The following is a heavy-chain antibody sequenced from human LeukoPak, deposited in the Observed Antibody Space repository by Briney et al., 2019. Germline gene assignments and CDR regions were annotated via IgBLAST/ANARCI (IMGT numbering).Heavy chain of an antibody. V-gene: IGHV4-61*02. CDR1: GDSISSGSYY. D-gene: IGHD2-15*01. J-gene: IGHJ2*01. CDR2: IYIRGRT. CDR3: ARDIVVVVAATGPRPWYFDL. Sequence: SETLSLTCTVSGDSISSGSYYWSWIRQPAGKGLEWIGRIYIRGRTSYNASLKSRVTISVDTSKNQFSLKLSSVTAADTAVYYCARDIVVVVAATGPRPWYFDLWGRGTLVTVSS.